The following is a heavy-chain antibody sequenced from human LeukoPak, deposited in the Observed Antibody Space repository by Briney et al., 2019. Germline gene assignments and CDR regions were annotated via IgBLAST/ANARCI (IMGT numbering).Heavy chain of an antibody. V-gene: IGHV3-30*02. D-gene: IGHD4-17*01. J-gene: IGHJ4*02. CDR1: GFIFSSYG. Sequence: GGSLRLSCVASGFIFSSYGMHWDRQAPGKGLEWVAFIRYEGSDKYYADSVKGRFTISRDNSKNTLYLQMNSLRAEDTAVYYCARAPTVTGYYFDYWGQGTLVTVSS. CDR2: IRYEGSDK. CDR3: ARAPTVTGYYFDY.